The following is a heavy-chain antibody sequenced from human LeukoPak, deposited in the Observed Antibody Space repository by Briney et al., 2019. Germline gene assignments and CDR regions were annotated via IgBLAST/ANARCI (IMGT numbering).Heavy chain of an antibody. Sequence: GGSLRLSCAASGFTFSSYGMSWVRQAPGKGLEWVSAISGSGGSTYYADSVKGRFTISRDNSKNTLYLQMNSLRAEDTAVYYCAKHGDGLLWFGDNWFDPWGQGTLVTVSS. CDR3: AKHGDGLLWFGDNWFDP. CDR2: ISGSGGST. CDR1: GFTFSSYG. J-gene: IGHJ5*02. D-gene: IGHD3-10*01. V-gene: IGHV3-23*01.